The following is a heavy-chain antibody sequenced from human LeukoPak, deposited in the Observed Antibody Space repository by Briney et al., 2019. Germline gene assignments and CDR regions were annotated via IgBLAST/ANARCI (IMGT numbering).Heavy chain of an antibody. Sequence: SETLSLTCAVYGGSFSGYHWTWIRQSPGKGLEWIGDINPSGSTYYNPSLKSRLTISVDTSKNQFSLKLRSVTAADTAVYYCARGRHNITMIVVVMTSVSYYLDVWGKGTTVTVS. J-gene: IGHJ6*03. CDR2: INPSGST. V-gene: IGHV4-34*01. D-gene: IGHD3-22*01. CDR3: ARGRHNITMIVVVMTSVSYYLDV. CDR1: GGSFSGYH.